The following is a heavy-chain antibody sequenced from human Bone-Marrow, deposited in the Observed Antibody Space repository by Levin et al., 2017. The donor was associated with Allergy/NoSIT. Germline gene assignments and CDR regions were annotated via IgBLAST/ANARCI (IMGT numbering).Heavy chain of an antibody. CDR2: IYYSGST. CDR3: ARDNYYYGSGRYNWFDP. V-gene: IGHV4-61*01. Sequence: PGGSLRLSCTVSGGSVSSGSYYWSWIRQPPGKGLEWIGYIYYSGSTNYNPSLKSRVTISVDTSKNQFSLKLSSVTAADTAVYYCARDNYYYGSGRYNWFDPWGQGTLVTVSS. CDR1: GGSVSSGSYY. J-gene: IGHJ5*02. D-gene: IGHD3-10*01.